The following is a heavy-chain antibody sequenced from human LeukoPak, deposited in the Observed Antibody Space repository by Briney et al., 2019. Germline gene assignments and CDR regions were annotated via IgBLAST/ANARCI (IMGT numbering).Heavy chain of an antibody. CDR1: GFTFSSYW. V-gene: IGHV3-74*01. Sequence: GSLRLSCAASGFTFSSYWMHWVRQAPGKGLVWVSRINTDGSSTSYADSVKGRFTISRDNAKNTLYLQMNSLRAEDTAVYYCARDLSGYSSSAYNAFDIWGQGTMVTVSS. D-gene: IGHD6-6*01. J-gene: IGHJ3*02. CDR2: INTDGSST. CDR3: ARDLSGYSSSAYNAFDI.